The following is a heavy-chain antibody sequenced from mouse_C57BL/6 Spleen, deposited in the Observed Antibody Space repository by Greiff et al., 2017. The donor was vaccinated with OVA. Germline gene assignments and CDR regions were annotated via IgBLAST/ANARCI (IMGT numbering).Heavy chain of an antibody. V-gene: IGHV1-52*01. D-gene: IGHD2-4*01. CDR2: IDPSDSET. CDR1: GYTFTSYW. Sequence: VQLQQPGAELVRPGSSVKLSCKASGYTFTSYWMHWVKQRPIQGLEWIGNIDPSDSETHYNQKFKDKATLTVDKSSSTAYMQLRSLTSEDSAVYYCARGGGYDYADLYYFDYWGQGTTLTVST. CDR3: ARGGGYDYADLYYFDY. J-gene: IGHJ2*01.